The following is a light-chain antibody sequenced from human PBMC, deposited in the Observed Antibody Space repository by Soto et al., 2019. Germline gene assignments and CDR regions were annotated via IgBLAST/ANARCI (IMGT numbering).Light chain of an antibody. CDR2: GAF. CDR3: QQYSNSQFT. V-gene: IGKV3-20*01. J-gene: IGKJ3*01. Sequence: EIVLTQSPGTLSLSPGQRATLSCRASQSVSSSYLAWYQQKLGQAPRLLIYGAFNSAIGIPERFSGSGSGTDFTITISRLAPEDFAVYYCQQYSNSQFTFGPGTKVDI. CDR1: QSVSSSY.